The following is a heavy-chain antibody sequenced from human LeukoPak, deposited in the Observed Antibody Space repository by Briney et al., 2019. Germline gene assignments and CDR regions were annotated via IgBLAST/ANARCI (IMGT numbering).Heavy chain of an antibody. D-gene: IGHD6-6*01. CDR1: GGSFSGYY. J-gene: IGHJ5*02. V-gene: IGHV4-34*01. CDR3: ARRPPGP. CDR2: VNHSGST. Sequence: SETLSLTCAVYGGSFSGYYWSWICQPPGKGLEWIGEVNHSGSTNYNPSLKSRVTISVDTSKNQFSLKLSSVTAADTAVYYCARRPPGPWGQGTLVTVSS.